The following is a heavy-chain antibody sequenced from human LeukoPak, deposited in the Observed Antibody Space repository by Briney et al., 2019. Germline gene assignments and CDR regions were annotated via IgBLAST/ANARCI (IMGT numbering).Heavy chain of an antibody. J-gene: IGHJ4*02. V-gene: IGHV4-34*01. Sequence: SETLSLTCAVYGGSISGYYWSWIRQPPGKGLEWIGEINHSGSTNYNPSLKSRVTISVDTSKNQFSLKLSSVTAADTAVYYCARGLSSSSLYYSDYWGQGTLVTVSS. D-gene: IGHD6-6*01. CDR2: INHSGST. CDR1: GGSISGYY. CDR3: ARGLSSSSLYYSDY.